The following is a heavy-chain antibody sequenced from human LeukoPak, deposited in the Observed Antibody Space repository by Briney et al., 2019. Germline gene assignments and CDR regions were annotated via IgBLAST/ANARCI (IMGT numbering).Heavy chain of an antibody. CDR2: IRYDGSNK. CDR3: AKGPGGYSSGWYFDY. Sequence: GGSLRLSCAASGFTFSSYGMHWVRQAPGKGLEWVAFIRYDGSNKYYADSVKGRFTISRDNSKNTLYLQMNSLRAEDTAVYYCAKGPGGYSSGWYFDYWGQGTLVTVSS. CDR1: GFTFSSYG. D-gene: IGHD6-19*01. J-gene: IGHJ4*02. V-gene: IGHV3-30*02.